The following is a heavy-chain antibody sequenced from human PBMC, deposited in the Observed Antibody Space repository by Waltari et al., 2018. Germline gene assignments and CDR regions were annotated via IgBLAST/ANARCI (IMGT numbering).Heavy chain of an antibody. Sequence: EVQLVESGGGLVQPGQSLRLSCTTSGFTFGDYAIIWVRQAPGHGLEWVGFIRSNAYGGTPDYAASVKGRFTVSRDDSKSIAYLQMSNMKIEDTAMYYCTRELPPVLGDYWGQGTLVTVSS. J-gene: IGHJ4*02. CDR3: TRELPPVLGDY. V-gene: IGHV3-49*04. CDR2: IRSNAYGGTP. D-gene: IGHD3-16*01. CDR1: GFTFGDYA.